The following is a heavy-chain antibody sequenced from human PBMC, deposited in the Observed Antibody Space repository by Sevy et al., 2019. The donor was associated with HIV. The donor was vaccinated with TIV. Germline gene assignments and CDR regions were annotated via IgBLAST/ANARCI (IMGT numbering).Heavy chain of an antibody. D-gene: IGHD3-22*01. V-gene: IGHV5-51*01. CDR2: IYPGDSDI. CDR3: ARRGFDSSGYPQYYFDY. CDR1: GYRFISYW. Sequence: GESLKISCKGSGYRFISYWIGWVRQMPGKGLEWMGIIYPGDSDIRYSPSFQGQVPISADKSISTAYLQWSSLQASDTAMYFCARRGFDSSGYPQYYFDYWGQGTLVTVSS. J-gene: IGHJ4*02.